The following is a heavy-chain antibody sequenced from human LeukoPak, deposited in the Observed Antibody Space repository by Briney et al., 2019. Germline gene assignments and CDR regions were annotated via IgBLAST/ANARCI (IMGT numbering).Heavy chain of an antibody. CDR1: GFTFSSYE. J-gene: IGHJ5*02. D-gene: IGHD6-13*01. CDR2: ISSSGSTI. Sequence: PGGSLRLSCAASGFTFSSYEMNWVRQAPGKGLEWVSYISSSGSTIYYAASVKGRFTISRNNVKNSLYLQMNSLRAEDTAVYYCARGHSSSWYRLGWFDPWGQGTLVTVSS. V-gene: IGHV3-48*03. CDR3: ARGHSSSWYRLGWFDP.